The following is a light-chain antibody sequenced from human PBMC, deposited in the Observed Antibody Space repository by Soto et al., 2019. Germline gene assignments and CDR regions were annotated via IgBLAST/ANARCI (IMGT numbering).Light chain of an antibody. CDR2: EVS. V-gene: IGLV2-8*01. CDR1: SSDVGDNKY. Sequence: SVLTQPPSASGSPGQSVTISCTGTSSDVGDNKYVSWYQQQLGKAPKLIIYEVSERPSGGPNRFSGAKSANTSSLTVSGLLAEEEADYDCSSYAGSNNFRVFGGGTKVTVL. CDR3: SSYAGSNNFRV. J-gene: IGLJ2*01.